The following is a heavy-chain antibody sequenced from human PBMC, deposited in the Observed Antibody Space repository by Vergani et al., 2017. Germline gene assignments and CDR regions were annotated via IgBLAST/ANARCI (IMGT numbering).Heavy chain of an antibody. CDR2: IIPIFGTA. Sequence: QVQLVQSGAEVKKPGASVKVSCKASGYTFTSYGISWVRQAPGQGLEWMGGIIPIFGTANYAQKFQGRVTITADESTSTAYMGLSSLRSEDTAVYYCATTEMATIGSSPIHSPFDYWGQGTLVTVSS. CDR1: GYTFTSYG. V-gene: IGHV1-69*13. D-gene: IGHD5-24*01. J-gene: IGHJ4*02. CDR3: ATTEMATIGSSPIHSPFDY.